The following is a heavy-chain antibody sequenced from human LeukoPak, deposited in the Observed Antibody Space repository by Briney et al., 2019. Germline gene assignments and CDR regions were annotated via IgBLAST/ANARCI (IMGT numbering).Heavy chain of an antibody. CDR1: GFTFSSYG. V-gene: IGHV3-33*01. CDR2: IWNDGSNK. D-gene: IGHD2-2*01. Sequence: PGGSLRLSCAASGFTFSSYGMHWVRQAPGKGLEWVAVIWNDGSNKYYADSVKGRFTISRDNSKNTLYLQMNSLRADDTAVYYCPRPAEEYCSTIRCSFDYGAQGPLAPVPS. CDR3: PRPAEEYCSTIRCSFDY. J-gene: IGHJ4*02.